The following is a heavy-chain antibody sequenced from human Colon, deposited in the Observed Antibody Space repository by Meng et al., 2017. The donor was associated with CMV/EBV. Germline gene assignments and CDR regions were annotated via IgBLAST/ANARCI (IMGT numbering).Heavy chain of an antibody. CDR1: GYTFTPYD. J-gene: IGHJ4*02. CDR3: IRENWYYDY. Sequence: VHLLQTGAEVKKPGHSVKVSCKASGYTFTPYDIHWVRQAPGQGLEWVGCMLPKTGALDYARKFRGRITLTTDTSITTAYMELSGLTSDDTAVYYCIRENWYYDYWGLGTLVTASS. V-gene: IGHV1-2*02. D-gene: IGHD1-1*01. CDR2: MLPKTGAL.